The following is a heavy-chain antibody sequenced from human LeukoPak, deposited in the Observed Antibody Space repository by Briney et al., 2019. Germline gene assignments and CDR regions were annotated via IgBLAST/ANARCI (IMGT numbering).Heavy chain of an antibody. CDR1: GFTFSSYG. Sequence: GGSLRLSCEASGFTFSSYGMRWIRQAPGKGLEWVSTIRGDTYYADSVKGRFTISRDDSKNIVYLQMNSLIAEDTAVYYYTTSYINAWYGIIYWGQGTLVTVSS. D-gene: IGHD6-19*01. CDR3: TTSYINAWYGIIY. J-gene: IGHJ1*01. V-gene: IGHV3-23*01. CDR2: IRGDT.